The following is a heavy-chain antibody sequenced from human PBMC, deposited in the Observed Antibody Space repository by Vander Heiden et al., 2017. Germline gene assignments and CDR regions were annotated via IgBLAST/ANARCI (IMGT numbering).Heavy chain of an antibody. Sequence: QVQLVQSGAEVKKPGASVKVSCKASGYTFTGYYMNWVRQAPGQGLEWMGWINPNSGGTNYAQKLQGRVTMTRDTSISTAYMELSRLRSDDTAVYYCARVGWLQSVEELDYWGQGTLVTVSS. CDR3: ARVGWLQSVEELDY. CDR1: GYTFTGYY. J-gene: IGHJ4*02. CDR2: INPNSGGT. D-gene: IGHD5-12*01. V-gene: IGHV1-2*02.